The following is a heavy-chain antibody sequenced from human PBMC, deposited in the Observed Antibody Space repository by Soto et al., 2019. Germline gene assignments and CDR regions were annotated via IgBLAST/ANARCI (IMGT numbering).Heavy chain of an antibody. CDR3: SRGILV. D-gene: IGHD5-18*01. J-gene: IGHJ4*02. V-gene: IGHV4-31*03. Sequence: QVHLQESGPGLVKTSQTLSLTCTVAGGAINGGGYCWSWIRQHPGKGLEWIGCISYGGSTSYNPSLKSRVTISVDTSKNQFSLKLTSVTAADTAVYYCSRGILVWGQGALITVSS. CDR2: ISYGGST. CDR1: GGAINGGGYC.